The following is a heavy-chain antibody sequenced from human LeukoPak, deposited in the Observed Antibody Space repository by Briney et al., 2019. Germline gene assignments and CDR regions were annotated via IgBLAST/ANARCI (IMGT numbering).Heavy chain of an antibody. D-gene: IGHD3-10*01. Sequence: PGRSLRLSCAASGFTFSSYGMHWVRQAPGKGLEWVAVISYDGSNKYYADSVKGRFTISRDNSKNTLYLQMNSLRAEDTAVYYCAKAGDITMVRGVSLDYWGQGTLVTVSS. CDR1: GFTFSSYG. CDR3: AKAGDITMVRGVSLDY. CDR2: ISYDGSNK. V-gene: IGHV3-30*18. J-gene: IGHJ4*02.